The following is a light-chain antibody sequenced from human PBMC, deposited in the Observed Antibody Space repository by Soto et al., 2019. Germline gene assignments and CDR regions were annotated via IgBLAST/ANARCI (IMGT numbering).Light chain of an antibody. J-gene: IGLJ2*01. CDR2: SDP. V-gene: IGLV3-21*04. CDR1: NIGSKS. Sequence: SYELTQPPSVSVAPGKTARISCGGNNIGSKSVPWYQREPGQAPVLVIYSDPDLPSVIPERFCGSNSGNTATLTISRVEAGDEADYYCQVWDSSSANVVFGGGTKLTVL. CDR3: QVWDSSSANVV.